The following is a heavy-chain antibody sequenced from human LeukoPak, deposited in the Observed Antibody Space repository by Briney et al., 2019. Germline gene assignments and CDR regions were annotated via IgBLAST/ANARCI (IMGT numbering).Heavy chain of an antibody. D-gene: IGHD2-8*02. J-gene: IGHJ4*02. CDR1: GFTVSSNY. V-gene: IGHV3-7*01. Sequence: GGSLRLSCAASGFTVSSNYMSWVRQAPGKGLEWVANIKQDGSEKYYVDSVKGRFTISRDNAKNSLYLQMNSLRAEDTAVYYCARDLETGGFPYWGQGTLVTVSS. CDR2: IKQDGSEK. CDR3: ARDLETGGFPY.